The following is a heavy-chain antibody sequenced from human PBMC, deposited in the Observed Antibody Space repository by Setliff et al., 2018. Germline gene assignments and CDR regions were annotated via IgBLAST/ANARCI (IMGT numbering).Heavy chain of an antibody. CDR3: ARESRYYYDNLGTLDY. CDR1: GGSISSGDYY. J-gene: IGHJ4*02. D-gene: IGHD3-22*01. V-gene: IGHV4-30-4*08. CDR2: IYSSGNT. Sequence: SETLSLTCTVSGGSISSGDYYWSWIRQPPGKGLEWIGYIYSSGNTYYNPSLKSRVSISVDTSKNQFSLKLSSVTAADTAVYYCARESRYYYDNLGTLDYWGQGTLVTAPQ.